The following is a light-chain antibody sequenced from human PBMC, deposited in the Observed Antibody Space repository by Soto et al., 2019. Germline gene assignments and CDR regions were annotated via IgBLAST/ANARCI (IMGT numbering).Light chain of an antibody. J-gene: IGKJ5*01. Sequence: PSTLVVFSGGKTTPSCRASQSVNSDYLAWFQQKPGQAPRLLIYDASTRALGIPARFSGSESGTEFTLTISSLQSEDFAVYFCQQYDDWPITFGQGTRLEIK. CDR3: QQYDDWPIT. V-gene: IGKV3-15*01. CDR1: QSVNSD. CDR2: DAS.